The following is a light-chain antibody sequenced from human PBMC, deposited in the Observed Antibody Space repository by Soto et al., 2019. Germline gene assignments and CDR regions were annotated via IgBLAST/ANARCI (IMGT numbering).Light chain of an antibody. CDR1: SSDIGGYNY. CDR2: DVT. CDR3: SSYAGTSTFDVL. V-gene: IGLV2-11*01. Sequence: QSALTQPRSVSASPGQSVTISCTGTSSDIGGYNYVSWFQQHPGKAPKLMIYDVTKRPSGVPDRFSGSKSGNTASLTISGLQADDEADYYCSSYAGTSTFDVLFGGGTKLTVL. J-gene: IGLJ3*02.